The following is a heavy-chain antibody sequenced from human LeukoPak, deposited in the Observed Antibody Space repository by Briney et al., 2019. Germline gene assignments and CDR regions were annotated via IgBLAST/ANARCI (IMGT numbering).Heavy chain of an antibody. CDR2: ISSSGSSI. CDR1: EFTFSDYY. D-gene: IGHD5-18*01. V-gene: IGHV3-11*01. Sequence: GGSLRLSCAASEFTFSDYYMTWIRQAPGKGLEWVSYISSSGSSISYADSVKGRFTISRDNAKNSLSLQMNSLRAEDTAVYHCARGYTDLGGDYAMDVWGQGTTVTVSS. J-gene: IGHJ6*02. CDR3: ARGYTDLGGDYAMDV.